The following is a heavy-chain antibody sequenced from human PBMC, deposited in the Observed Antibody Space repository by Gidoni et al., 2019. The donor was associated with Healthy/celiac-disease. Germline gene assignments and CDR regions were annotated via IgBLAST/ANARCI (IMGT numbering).Heavy chain of an antibody. Sequence: QVQLVQYGAEVKKTGSSVKVSCKASVGTFSSYAISWVRQAPGQGLEWMGRIIPILGIANYAQKFQGRVTITADKSTSTDYMGLSSLRSEDTAVYYCASGGFGDPAPNYYYYGMDVWGQGTTVTVSS. CDR1: VGTFSSYA. D-gene: IGHD3-10*01. J-gene: IGHJ6*02. V-gene: IGHV1-69*02. CDR3: ASGGFGDPAPNYYYYGMDV. CDR2: IIPILGIA.